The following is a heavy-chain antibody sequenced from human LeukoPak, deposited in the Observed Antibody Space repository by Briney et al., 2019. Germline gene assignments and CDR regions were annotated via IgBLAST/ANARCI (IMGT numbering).Heavy chain of an antibody. CDR1: RCSITPSSSY. D-gene: IGHD6-6*01. CDR2: IYYSGST. Sequence: SETLSLTCTVSRCSITPSSSYWIWIRQPPGKGLEWIGYIYYSGSTYYNPSLKSRVTISVDTSKNQFSLKLSSVTAADTAVYSCTRDMPEYSSSSGASGWFDPWGQGTLVTVSS. V-gene: IGHV4-31*03. J-gene: IGHJ5*02. CDR3: TRDMPEYSSSSGASGWFDP.